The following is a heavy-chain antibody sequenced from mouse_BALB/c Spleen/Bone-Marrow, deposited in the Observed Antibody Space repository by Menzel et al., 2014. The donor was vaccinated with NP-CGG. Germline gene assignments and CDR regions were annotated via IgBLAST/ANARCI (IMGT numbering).Heavy chain of an antibody. CDR3: ARDYLYYFDY. Sequence: EVKLVESGGGLVQPGGSLRLSCATSGFTFTDHYMSWVRQPPGKALEWLGFIRNKANGYTTEYSASVKGRFTISRDNSQSIVYLQMDTLRAEDSATYYCARDYLYYFDYWGQGTTLTVPS. V-gene: IGHV7-3*02. D-gene: IGHD2-1*01. CDR2: IRNKANGYTT. CDR1: GFTFTDHY. J-gene: IGHJ2*01.